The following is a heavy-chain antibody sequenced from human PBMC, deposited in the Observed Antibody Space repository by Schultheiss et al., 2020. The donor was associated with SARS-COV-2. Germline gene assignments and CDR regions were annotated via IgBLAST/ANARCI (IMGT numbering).Heavy chain of an antibody. CDR3: ARFGRQKPYYFDY. CDR2: IYTSGST. D-gene: IGHD3-16*01. J-gene: IGHJ4*02. CDR1: GGSFSGYY. Sequence: SETLSLTCAVYGGSFSGYYWSWIRQPPGKGLEWIGRIYTSGSTNYNPSLKSRVTISVDTSKNQFSLKLSSVTAADTAVYYCARFGRQKPYYFDYWGQGTLVTVSS. V-gene: IGHV4-59*10.